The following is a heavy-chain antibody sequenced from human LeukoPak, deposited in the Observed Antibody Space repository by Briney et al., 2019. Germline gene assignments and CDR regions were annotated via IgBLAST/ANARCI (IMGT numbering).Heavy chain of an antibody. Sequence: PSETLSLTRTVSGGSINSSFWSGLRQTPGKGLEWIGFFYNNGRNNINPALKSRVTISADTSKNQVSLILKSVTAADTAVYYCASSGRNVWGHLFDYWGQETLLAVSS. CDR2: FYNNGRN. J-gene: IGHJ4*02. CDR1: GGSINSSF. V-gene: IGHV4-59*01. CDR3: ASSGRNVWGHLFDY. D-gene: IGHD1-26*01.